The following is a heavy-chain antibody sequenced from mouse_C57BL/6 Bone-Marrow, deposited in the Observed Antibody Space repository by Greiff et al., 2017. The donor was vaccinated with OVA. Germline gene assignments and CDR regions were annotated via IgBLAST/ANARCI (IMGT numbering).Heavy chain of an antibody. J-gene: IGHJ4*01. V-gene: IGHV5-9-1*02. CDR1: GFTFSSYA. CDR3: TRILGAIDY. Sequence: DVMLVESGEGLVKPGGSLKLSCAASGFTFSSYAMPWVRQTPEQRLEWVAYISSCGDYIYYADTVKGRFTISIDNARNTPYLQLSSLKSEDTAVYYCTRILGAIDYWGRGTAVTVSS. D-gene: IGHD3-1*01. CDR2: ISSCGDYI.